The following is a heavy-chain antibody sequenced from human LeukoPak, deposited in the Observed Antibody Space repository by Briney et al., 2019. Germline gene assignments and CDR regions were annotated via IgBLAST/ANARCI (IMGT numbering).Heavy chain of an antibody. J-gene: IGHJ4*02. CDR3: ARGLLTTVPLN. CDR2: MNPNSGNT. CDR1: GYTFTTYD. V-gene: IGHV1-8*01. Sequence: ASVKVSCKASGYTFTTYDINWVRQATGQGREWMGWMNPNSGNTDYAQKFQGRVTMTSDTSISTAYMELSSLISEDTAVYYCARGLLTTVPLNWGQGTLVTVSS. D-gene: IGHD4-17*01.